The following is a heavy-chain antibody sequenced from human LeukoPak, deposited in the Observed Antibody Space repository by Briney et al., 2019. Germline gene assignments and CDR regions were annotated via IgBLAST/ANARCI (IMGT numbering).Heavy chain of an antibody. CDR2: ISSSSSYI. Sequence: PGGSLRLSCAASGFTFSSYSMNWVRQAPGKGLEWVSSISSSSSYIYYADSVKGRFTISRDNAKNTLYLQMNSLRAEATAVYFCARDRYYIFDHWGQGAPVTVFS. CDR3: ARDRYYIFDH. CDR1: GFTFSSYS. V-gene: IGHV3-21*01. J-gene: IGHJ4*02. D-gene: IGHD3-10*01.